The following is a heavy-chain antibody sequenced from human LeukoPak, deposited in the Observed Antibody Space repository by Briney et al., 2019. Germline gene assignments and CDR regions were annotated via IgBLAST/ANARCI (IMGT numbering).Heavy chain of an antibody. CDR3: ARVSFYDSSGYYPPDY. Sequence: GGSLRLSCAASGFTFSSYWMHWVRQAPGKGLEWVAVIWYDGSNKYYADSVKGRFTISRDNSKNTLYLQMNSLRAEDTAVYYCARVSFYDSSGYYPPDYWGQGTLVTVSS. D-gene: IGHD3-22*01. CDR1: GFTFSSYW. V-gene: IGHV3-33*08. CDR2: IWYDGSNK. J-gene: IGHJ4*02.